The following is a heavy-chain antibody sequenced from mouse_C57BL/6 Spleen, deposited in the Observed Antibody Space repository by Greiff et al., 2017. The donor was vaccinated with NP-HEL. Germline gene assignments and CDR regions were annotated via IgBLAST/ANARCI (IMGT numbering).Heavy chain of an antibody. CDR2: ISDGGSYT. Sequence: EVMLVESGGGLVKPGGSLKLSCAASGFTFSSYAMSWVRQTPEKRLEWVATISDGGSYTYYPDNVKGRFTISRDNAKNNLYLQMSHLKSEDTAMYYCARSRYYGTFDYWGQGTTLTVSS. J-gene: IGHJ2*01. V-gene: IGHV5-4*03. CDR1: GFTFSSYA. D-gene: IGHD1-1*01. CDR3: ARSRYYGTFDY.